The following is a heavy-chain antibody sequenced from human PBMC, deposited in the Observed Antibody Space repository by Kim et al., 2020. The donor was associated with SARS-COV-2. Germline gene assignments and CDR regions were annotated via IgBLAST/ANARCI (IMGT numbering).Heavy chain of an antibody. CDR3: AKDRGSGWFGYYGMDV. CDR2: ISYDGSNK. CDR1: GFTFSSYG. J-gene: IGHJ6*02. V-gene: IGHV3-30*18. D-gene: IGHD3-10*01. Sequence: GGSLRLSCAASGFTFSSYGMHWVRQAPGKGLEWVAVISYDGSNKYYADSVKGRFTISRDNSKNTLYLQMNSLRAEDTAVYYCAKDRGSGWFGYYGMDVWGQGTTVTVSS.